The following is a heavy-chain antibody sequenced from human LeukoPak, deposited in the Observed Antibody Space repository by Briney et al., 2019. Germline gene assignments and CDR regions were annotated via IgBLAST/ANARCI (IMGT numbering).Heavy chain of an antibody. V-gene: IGHV3-21*01. Sequence: GGSLRLSCAASGFTFSSYSMNWVRQTPGKGLEWVSSISSGGGYIYYADSVKGRFTISRDNAKNSLSLQMNSLRAEDTAVYYCARVRGSSWYLDYWGQGTLVTVSS. CDR1: GFTFSSYS. J-gene: IGHJ4*02. CDR3: ARVRGSSWYLDY. D-gene: IGHD6-13*01. CDR2: ISSGGGYI.